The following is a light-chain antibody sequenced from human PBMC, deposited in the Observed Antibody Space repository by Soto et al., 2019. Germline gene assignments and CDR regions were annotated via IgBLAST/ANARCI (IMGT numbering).Light chain of an antibody. J-gene: IGKJ2*01. CDR1: QSVSSSY. Sequence: EIVLTQSPGTLSLSPGERATLSCRASQSVSSSYLAWYQQKPGQAPRLLIYGASSRATGIPDRFSGSGSGTDFPLPIGRLEPEDFAVYFFDKNGTSPGTLGQGTKLEIK. CDR3: DKNGTSPGT. CDR2: GAS. V-gene: IGKV3-20*01.